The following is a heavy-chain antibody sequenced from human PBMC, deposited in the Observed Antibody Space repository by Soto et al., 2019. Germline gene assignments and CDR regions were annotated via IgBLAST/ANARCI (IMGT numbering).Heavy chain of an antibody. D-gene: IGHD2-15*01. CDR1: GYYFTNYW. CDR3: ARRGYCSGATCYSFDY. V-gene: IGHV5-51*01. CDR2: IYPTDSTT. J-gene: IGHJ4*02. Sequence: PGESLKISCQGSGYYFTNYWIAWVRQMPGKGLEWMGIIYPTDSTTTYSPSFQGQVTISADKSISTAYLQWSSPKASDTAMYYCARRGYCSGATCYSFDYWAQGTLVTVSS.